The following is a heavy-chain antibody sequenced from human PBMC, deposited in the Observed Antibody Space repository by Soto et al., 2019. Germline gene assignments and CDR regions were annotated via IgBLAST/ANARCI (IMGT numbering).Heavy chain of an antibody. V-gene: IGHV1-18*01. CDR2: ISTYNGNT. Sequence: RASLKVSCKASGYTFITYGVSWVRQAPGQGLDWLGWISTYNGNTRYAERLQGRVTMTTDTTTNTAYMELRNLRSDDTAVYYCARGPTDYYDNSANYFLDYWGQGTLVTVSS. CDR3: ARGPTDYYDNSANYFLDY. CDR1: GYTFITYG. D-gene: IGHD3-22*01. J-gene: IGHJ4*02.